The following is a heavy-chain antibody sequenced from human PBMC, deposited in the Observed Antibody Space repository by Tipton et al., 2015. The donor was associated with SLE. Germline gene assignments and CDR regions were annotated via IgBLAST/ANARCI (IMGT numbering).Heavy chain of an antibody. CDR1: GFTINNFA. J-gene: IGHJ6*02. Sequence: SLRLSCAVSGFTINNFAMTWVHQAPGKGLEWVSSIGGFGGGAYYTDSVKGRFTISRDTSERLLFLEMSSLRAEDTAVYYCARDQGRVSRYSYSGLDAWGQGTTVIVSS. V-gene: IGHV3-23*01. CDR2: IGGFGGGA. D-gene: IGHD5-18*01. CDR3: ARDQGRVSRYSYSGLDA.